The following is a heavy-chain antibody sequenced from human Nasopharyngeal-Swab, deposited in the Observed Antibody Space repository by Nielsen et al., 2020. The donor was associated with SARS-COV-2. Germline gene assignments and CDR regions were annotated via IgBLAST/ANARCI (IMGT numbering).Heavy chain of an antibody. CDR3: ARESSGNSFNWFDP. CDR2: ISGSGGST. J-gene: IGHJ5*02. D-gene: IGHD1-26*01. V-gene: IGHV3-23*01. CDR1: GFTFSSYA. Sequence: GGSLRLSCAASGFTFSSYAMSWVRQAPGKGLEWVSAISGSGGSTYYADSVKGRLTISRDNSKNTLYLQMGSLRPEDMAVYYCARESSGNSFNWFDPWGQGTLVTVSS.